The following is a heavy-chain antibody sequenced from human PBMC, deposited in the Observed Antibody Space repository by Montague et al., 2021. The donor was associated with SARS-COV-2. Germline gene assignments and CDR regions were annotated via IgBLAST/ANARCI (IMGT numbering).Heavy chain of an antibody. CDR3: ARDDIVLQGVTKGMDV. CDR1: GGSIGSSNCY. V-gene: IGHV4-39*07. CDR2: MYYSGST. D-gene: IGHD3-10*01. J-gene: IGHJ6*02. Sequence: SETLSLTCTVSGGSIGSSNCYWGWIRQPPGKGLEWIGNMYYSGSTYYNPSLKSRVTISIDTSKNQFSLKLSSVTAADTAVYYCARDDIVLQGVTKGMDVWGQGTTVTVSS.